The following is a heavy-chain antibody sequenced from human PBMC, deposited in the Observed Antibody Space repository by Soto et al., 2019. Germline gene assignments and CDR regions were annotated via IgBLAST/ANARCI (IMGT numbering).Heavy chain of an antibody. CDR2: IVPLFGTA. D-gene: IGHD3-3*01. CDR1: GGTFGNTA. J-gene: IGHJ5*02. CDR3: ARDGDPGYSFWSGPLGGGRFDP. Sequence: QVQLVQSGAEVKEPGSSVNVSCKTSGGTFGNTAVTWVRQVPGQGLEWIGGIVPLFGTANYAQKFRGRVMIAAAESTSTAYMDLSSLRSDDTAIYYCARDGDPGYSFWSGPLGGGRFDPWDQGTLVTVSS. V-gene: IGHV1-69*12.